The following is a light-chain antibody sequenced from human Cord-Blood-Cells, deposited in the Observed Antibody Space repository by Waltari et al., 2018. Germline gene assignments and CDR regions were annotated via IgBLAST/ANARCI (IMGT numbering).Light chain of an antibody. V-gene: IGLV2-23*01. CDR2: EGS. J-gene: IGLJ3*02. CDR1: SSDVGSYHL. CDR3: CSYAGSSTWV. Sequence: QSALTQPASVSGSPGQSITISCTGTSSDVGSYHLVSWYQQHPGKAPKLMIYEGSKRPSGVSNRFSVSKSGNTASLTISGLQAEDEADYYCCSYAGSSTWVFGGGTKLTVL.